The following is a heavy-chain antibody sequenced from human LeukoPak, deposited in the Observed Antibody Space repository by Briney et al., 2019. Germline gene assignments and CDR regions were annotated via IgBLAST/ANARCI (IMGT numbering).Heavy chain of an antibody. D-gene: IGHD5-24*01. V-gene: IGHV1-2*02. Sequence: ASVKVSCKASGYTFTSYDINWVRQATGQGLEWMGWMNPNSGGTNYAQKFQGRVTMTRDTSISTAYMELSRLRSDDTAVYYCARDGDGYNAYFDYWGQGNLVTVSS. J-gene: IGHJ4*02. CDR1: GYTFTSYD. CDR3: ARDGDGYNAYFDY. CDR2: MNPNSGGT.